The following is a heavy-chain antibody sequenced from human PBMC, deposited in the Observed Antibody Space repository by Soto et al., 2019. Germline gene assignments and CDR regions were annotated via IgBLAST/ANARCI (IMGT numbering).Heavy chain of an antibody. J-gene: IGHJ5*02. CDR2: INPGGGST. Sequence: GASVKVSCKASGYNFTRHYMHWVRQAPGQGLEWMGIINPGGGSTTYAQKFQGRVTMTRDTSTTTVYMELRGLRSEDTAVYYCVRDVYSRGWYKWFDPWGQGTLVTVSS. CDR1: GYNFTRHY. CDR3: VRDVYSRGWYKWFDP. V-gene: IGHV1-46*03. D-gene: IGHD6-19*01.